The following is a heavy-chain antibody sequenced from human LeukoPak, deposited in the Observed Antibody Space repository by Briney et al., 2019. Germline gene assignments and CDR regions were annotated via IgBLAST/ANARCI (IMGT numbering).Heavy chain of an antibody. J-gene: IGHJ5*02. CDR3: ARVGHGGYCTSTTCSEFDP. CDR2: INPNGGGT. V-gene: IGHV1-2*02. CDR1: GYTFTGYY. Sequence: GASVRVSCKASGYTFTGYYMHWVRQAPGQGLEWMGWINPNGGGTNYAQTFQGRVTMTRDTSISTAYMELSRLRSDDTAVYYCARVGHGGYCTSTTCSEFDPWGQGTLVTVSS. D-gene: IGHD2-2*01.